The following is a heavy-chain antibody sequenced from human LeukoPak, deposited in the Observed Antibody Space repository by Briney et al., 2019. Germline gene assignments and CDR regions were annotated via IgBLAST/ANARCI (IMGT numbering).Heavy chain of an antibody. CDR2: ISSSSSYI. D-gene: IGHD4-17*01. V-gene: IGHV3-21*01. CDR3: ARGRLDYGDYLNWFDP. CDR1: GFTFSSYS. Sequence: GGSLRLSCAASGFTFSSYSMNWVRQAPGKGLEWVSSISSSSSYIYYADSVKGRFAISRDNAKNSLYLQMNSLRAEDTAVYYCARGRLDYGDYLNWFDPWGPGTLVTVSS. J-gene: IGHJ5*02.